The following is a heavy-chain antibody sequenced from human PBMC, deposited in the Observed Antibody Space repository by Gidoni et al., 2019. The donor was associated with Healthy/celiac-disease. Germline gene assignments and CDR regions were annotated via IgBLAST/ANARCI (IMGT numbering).Heavy chain of an antibody. CDR2: LNPNSGGT. D-gene: IGHD2-21*01. J-gene: IGHJ5*02. Sequence: VQLVQSGAEVKKPGASVKVSCQASGYTLTGYDMHWVGQAPGQGLEWTGWLNPNSGGTNYAQKFKGRVTMTRDTSISTAYMELSRLRSDDTAVYYCARDVIVVVASSGWFDPWGQGTLVTVSS. CDR1: GYTLTGYD. V-gene: IGHV1-2*02. CDR3: ARDVIVVVASSGWFDP.